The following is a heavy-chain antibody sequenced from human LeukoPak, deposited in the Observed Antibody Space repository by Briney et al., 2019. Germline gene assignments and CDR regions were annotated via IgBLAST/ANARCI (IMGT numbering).Heavy chain of an antibody. V-gene: IGHV3-48*03. Sequence: PGGSLRLSCAASGFTFSSYEMKWVRQAPGKGLEWVSYISSSGSTRYYADSVEGRFTISRDDAKNSLYLQMNSLRAEDTGFYYCARDEGQCSCWGQGTLVTVSS. CDR1: GFTFSSYE. CDR2: ISSSGSTR. J-gene: IGHJ4*02. CDR3: ARDEGQCSC. D-gene: IGHD2-15*01.